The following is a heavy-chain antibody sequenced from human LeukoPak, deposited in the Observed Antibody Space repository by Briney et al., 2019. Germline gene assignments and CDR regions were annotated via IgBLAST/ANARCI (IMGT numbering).Heavy chain of an antibody. J-gene: IGHJ4*02. CDR2: ISSGSSTI. CDR3: ARVGSPHY. Sequence: GGSLRLSCAASGFTFSSYSMNWVRQAPGKGLEWVSYISSGSSTIYYADSVKGRFTISRDNAKNSLYLQMSSLRAEDTAVYYCARVGSPHYWGQGTLVTVSS. D-gene: IGHD2-15*01. V-gene: IGHV3-48*01. CDR1: GFTFSSYS.